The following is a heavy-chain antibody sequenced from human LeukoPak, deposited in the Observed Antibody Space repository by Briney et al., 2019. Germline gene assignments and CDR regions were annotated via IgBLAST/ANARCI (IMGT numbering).Heavy chain of an antibody. Sequence: GGSLRLSCAASGFTYSSYGMNWVRQAPGKGLEWVSSINGSSSYIYYADSVKGRFTISRDNAKNSLYLQMNSLRAEDTAVYYCARGLARGSELYYYDSSGYWDAFDIWGQGTMVTVSS. J-gene: IGHJ3*02. D-gene: IGHD3-22*01. CDR1: GFTYSSYG. CDR2: INGSSSYI. V-gene: IGHV3-21*01. CDR3: ARGLARGSELYYYDSSGYWDAFDI.